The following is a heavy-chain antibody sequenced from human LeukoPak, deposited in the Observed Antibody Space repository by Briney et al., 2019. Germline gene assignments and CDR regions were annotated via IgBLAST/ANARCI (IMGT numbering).Heavy chain of an antibody. Sequence: ASVKVSCKASGYTFTGYYMHWVRQAPGQGLEWMGWIDPNSGGTNYAQKFQGRVTMTRDTSISTAYMVLSRLRSDDTAVYYCAREYYYGSGNYYNRIGYWGQGTLVTVSS. D-gene: IGHD3-10*01. CDR3: AREYYYGSGNYYNRIGY. V-gene: IGHV1-2*02. J-gene: IGHJ4*02. CDR1: GYTFTGYY. CDR2: IDPNSGGT.